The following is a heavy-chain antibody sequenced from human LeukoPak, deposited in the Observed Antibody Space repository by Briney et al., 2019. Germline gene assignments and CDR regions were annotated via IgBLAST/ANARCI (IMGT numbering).Heavy chain of an antibody. D-gene: IGHD3-10*01. CDR2: RNPTTGST. Sequence: ASVKGSCKASVYIFTNYHVNGGRQATVQGREWMGCRNPTTGSTGYAQNFKNRLTLTRNTSINTAYMDLSSLESEDTAFYYCLRGGFPFGNFWGQGTLVTVSS. V-gene: IGHV1-8*01. CDR3: LRGGFPFGNF. CDR1: VYIFTNYH. J-gene: IGHJ4*02.